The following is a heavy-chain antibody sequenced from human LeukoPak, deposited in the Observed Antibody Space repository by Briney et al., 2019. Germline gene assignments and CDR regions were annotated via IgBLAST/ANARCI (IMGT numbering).Heavy chain of an antibody. CDR2: ISSSGGST. CDR3: ANPRDSSTWYTFDY. Sequence: PGGSLRLSCAAPGFTFSSYAMNWVRQAPGKGLEWVSGISSSGGSTSSADSVKGRFTISRDNSKNTLYLQMNSRRAEDTAVYYCANPRDSSTWYTFDYWGQGPLVTVSS. D-gene: IGHD6-13*01. CDR1: GFTFSSYA. V-gene: IGHV3-23*01. J-gene: IGHJ4*02.